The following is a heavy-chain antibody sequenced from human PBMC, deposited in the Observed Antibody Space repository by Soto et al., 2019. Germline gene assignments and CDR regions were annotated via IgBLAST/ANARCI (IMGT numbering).Heavy chain of an antibody. CDR2: IYYSGST. V-gene: IGHV4-30-4*01. J-gene: IGHJ6*02. CDR1: GCSISSGDYY. Sequence: SETLSLTCTVSGCSISSGDYYWSWIRQPPGKGLEWIGYIYYSGSTYYNPSLKSRVTISVDTSKNQFSLKLSSVTAADTAVYYCARGGRRSPGMDVWGQGTTVTVSS. CDR3: ARGGRRSPGMDV.